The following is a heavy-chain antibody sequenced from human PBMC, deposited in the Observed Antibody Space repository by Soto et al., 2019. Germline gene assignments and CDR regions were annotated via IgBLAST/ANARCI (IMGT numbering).Heavy chain of an antibody. CDR1: GSIFSGYG. J-gene: IGHJ4*02. D-gene: IGHD1-7*01. CDR2: IWYDGSNK. CDR3: XRDGIGGTAFRGFCDY. V-gene: IGHV3-33*01. Sequence: QEQLAESGGGVVQPGRSLRLSCAASGSIFSGYGMHWVRQAPGKGLEWVAVIWYDGSNKYYADSVKGRFTISRDNSKNLLXLQMDSLXXXDXXVXXXXRDGIGGTAFRGFCDYWGQGTLVTVSS.